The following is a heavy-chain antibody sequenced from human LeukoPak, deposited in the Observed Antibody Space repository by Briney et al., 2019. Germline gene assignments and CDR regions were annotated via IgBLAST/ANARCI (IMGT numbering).Heavy chain of an antibody. Sequence: SETLSLTCAVYGGSFSGYYWSWIRQPPGKGLEWIGEINHSGSTNYNPSLKSRVTISVDTSKNQFSLKLSSVTAADTAVYYCARGRGYSGYAGTDYFDYWGQGTLVTVSS. J-gene: IGHJ4*02. V-gene: IGHV4-34*01. D-gene: IGHD5-12*01. CDR1: GGSFSGYY. CDR2: INHSGST. CDR3: ARGRGYSGYAGTDYFDY.